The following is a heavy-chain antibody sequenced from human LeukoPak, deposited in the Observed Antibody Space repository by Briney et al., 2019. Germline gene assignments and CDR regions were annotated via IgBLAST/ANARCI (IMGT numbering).Heavy chain of an antibody. J-gene: IGHJ6*03. D-gene: IGHD2-2*01. Sequence: SETVSLTCAVYGGSFSGYYWSWIRQPPGKGLDWIGEINHSGSTNYNPSLKSRVTISVDTSKNQFSLKRSSVTAADTAVYYCARDRPDRGAGRYCSSTSCYRRSYMDVWGKGTTVTVSS. CDR2: INHSGST. CDR3: ARDRPDRGAGRYCSSTSCYRRSYMDV. CDR1: GGSFSGYY. V-gene: IGHV4-34*01.